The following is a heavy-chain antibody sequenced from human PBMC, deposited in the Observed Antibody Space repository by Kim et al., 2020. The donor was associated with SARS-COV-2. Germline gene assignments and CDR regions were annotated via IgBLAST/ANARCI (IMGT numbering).Heavy chain of an antibody. D-gene: IGHD3-3*02. CDR1: GFTFSDSA. V-gene: IGHV3-73*01. Sequence: GGSLRLSCGASGFTFSDSAMHWVRRASGKGLEWVGRIRSKVNGYATAYSASVRGRFTISREHSRNTAYLQMNSLKTEDTAVYYGTRVPVTSLAFWYAFGIWGQGTMVAVSS. CDR3: TRVPVTSLAFWYAFGI. CDR2: IRSKVNGYAT. J-gene: IGHJ3*02.